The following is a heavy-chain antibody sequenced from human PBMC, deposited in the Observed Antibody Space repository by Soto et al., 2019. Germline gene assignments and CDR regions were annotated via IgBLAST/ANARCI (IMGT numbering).Heavy chain of an antibody. D-gene: IGHD2-21*01. J-gene: IGHJ4*02. Sequence: PSETLSLTCTVAGGPISTDYWNWIRQPPGKGPEWIGYIYYSGTPNYNPSLKSRVTISLDTSKKQFSLRLSSVIAADTAVYYCVRLTFGGAGGYFDYWGLGTLVTVSS. CDR2: IYYSGTP. V-gene: IGHV4-59*08. CDR3: VRLTFGGAGGYFDY. CDR1: GGPISTDY.